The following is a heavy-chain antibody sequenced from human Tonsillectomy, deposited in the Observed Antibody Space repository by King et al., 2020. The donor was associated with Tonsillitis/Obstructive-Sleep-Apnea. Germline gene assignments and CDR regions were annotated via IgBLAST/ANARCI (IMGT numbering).Heavy chain of an antibody. D-gene: IGHD2-15*01. CDR2: IYYSGST. V-gene: IGHV4-31*03. Sequence: QLQESGPGLVKPSQTLSLTCTVSGGSISSGGYYWRWIRQHPGKGLEWTGYIYYSGSTYYNPSLKSRVTISVDTSKNQFSLKLSSVTTADTAVYYCASVVAATLALDYWGQGTLVTVSS. CDR3: ASVVAATLALDY. J-gene: IGHJ4*02. CDR1: GGSISSGGYY.